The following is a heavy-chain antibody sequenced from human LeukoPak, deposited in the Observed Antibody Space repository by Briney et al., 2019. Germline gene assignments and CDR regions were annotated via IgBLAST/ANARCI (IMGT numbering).Heavy chain of an antibody. Sequence: PGRSLRLSCAASGFTFSSYGMHWVRQAPGKGLEWVAVISYDGSNKYYADSVKGRFTISRDNSKNTLYLQMNSLRAEDTAVYYCAKGVGYYSNYFDYWGQGTLVTVSS. D-gene: IGHD3-22*01. CDR2: ISYDGSNK. V-gene: IGHV3-30*18. CDR3: AKGVGYYSNYFDY. J-gene: IGHJ4*02. CDR1: GFTFSSYG.